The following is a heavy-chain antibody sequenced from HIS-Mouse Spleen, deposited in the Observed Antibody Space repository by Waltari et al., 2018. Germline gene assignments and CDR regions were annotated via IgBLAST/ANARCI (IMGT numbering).Heavy chain of an antibody. CDR1: GGSISSSSYY. D-gene: IGHD6-13*01. Sequence: QLQLQESGPGLVKPSETLSLTCTVSGGSISSSSYYWGWIRQPPGKGRSWIGSIYYVGGTNYNRYLKGRITIPGETSKNQFSLKLSSVTAADTPVYYCAREIPYSSSWYDWYFDLWGRGTLVTVSS. V-gene: IGHV4-39*07. CDR2: IYYVGGT. J-gene: IGHJ2*01. CDR3: AREIPYSSSWYDWYFDL.